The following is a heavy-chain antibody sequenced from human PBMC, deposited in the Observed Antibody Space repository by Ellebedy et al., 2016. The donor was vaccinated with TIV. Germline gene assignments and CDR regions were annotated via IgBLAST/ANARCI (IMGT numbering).Heavy chain of an antibody. J-gene: IGHJ3*02. CDR2: ISWNSGVI. D-gene: IGHD1-26*01. CDR3: AKAVERGALDI. V-gene: IGHV3-9*03. CDR1: GFTFDDYA. Sequence: PGGSLRLSCEASGFTFDDYAMYWVRQAPGKGLEWVSGISWNSGVIEYADSVKGRFTISRDKAKNSVFLQMNSLRVEEMALYYCAKAVERGALDIWGQGTVATVSP.